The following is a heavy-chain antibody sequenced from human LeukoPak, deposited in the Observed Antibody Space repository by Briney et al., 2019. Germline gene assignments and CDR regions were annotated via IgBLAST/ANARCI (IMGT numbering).Heavy chain of an antibody. Sequence: SETLSLTSAVYGVSFSGYYWSWIRQRPGNGLEWGGEIIHRGSTNYNPSLKSRVTISVDTSKKQFPLKCSSITAAYTAGYYCATGDTIAVRPARSDYWGQGTPVTVSS. CDR1: GVSFSGYY. J-gene: IGHJ4*02. CDR3: ATGDTIAVRPARSDY. CDR2: IIHRGST. D-gene: IGHD6-6*01. V-gene: IGHV4-34*01.